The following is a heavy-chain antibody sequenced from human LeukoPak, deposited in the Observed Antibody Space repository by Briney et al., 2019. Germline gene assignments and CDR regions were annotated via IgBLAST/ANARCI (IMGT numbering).Heavy chain of an antibody. CDR3: ARWPSYYDSSGYYSGDY. V-gene: IGHV7-4-1*02. CDR1: GYTFTSYA. D-gene: IGHD3-22*01. Sequence: ASVKVSCKASGYTFTSYAMNWVRQAPGQGLEWMGWINTNTGNPTYAQGFTGRFVFSLDTSVSTACLQISSLKAEDTAVYYFARWPSYYDSSGYYSGDYWGQGTLVTVSS. CDR2: INTNTGNP. J-gene: IGHJ4*02.